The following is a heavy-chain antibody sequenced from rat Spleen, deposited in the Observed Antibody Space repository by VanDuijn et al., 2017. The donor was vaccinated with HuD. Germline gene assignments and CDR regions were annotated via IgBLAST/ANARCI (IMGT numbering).Heavy chain of an antibody. J-gene: IGHJ2*01. V-gene: IGHV2-15*01. D-gene: IGHD1-2*01. CDR2: IWSGGST. CDR1: GFSLTNFA. Sequence: QVQLKESGPGLVQPSQTLSLTCTVSGFSLTNFAVNWVRQPPGKGLEGIGAIWSGGSTDYNSALKSRLSISRDTSKSQIYLKMNSLQPDHPATYFCARADVAAISTDGIWGQGIMVTVSS. CDR3: ARADVAAISTDGI.